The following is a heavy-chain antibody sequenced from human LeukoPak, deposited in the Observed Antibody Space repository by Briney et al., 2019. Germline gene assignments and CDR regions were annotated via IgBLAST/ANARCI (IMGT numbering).Heavy chain of an antibody. CDR3: ARYSSSSGGPSYYLDY. J-gene: IGHJ4*02. Sequence: GGSLRLSCAASGFTLRNYWMHWVRQVPGRGLVWVSRISGNGSGTNYADSVKGRFTISRDNAKNTVYLQINNLGAQDTAVYFCARYSSSSGGPSYYLDYWGQGTLVAVSS. V-gene: IGHV3-74*01. CDR1: GFTLRNYW. CDR2: ISGNGSGT. D-gene: IGHD6-6*01.